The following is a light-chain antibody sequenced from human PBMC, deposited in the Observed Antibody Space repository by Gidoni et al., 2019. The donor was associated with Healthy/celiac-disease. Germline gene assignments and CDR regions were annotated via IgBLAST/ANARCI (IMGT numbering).Light chain of an antibody. V-gene: IGLV2-11*01. CDR1: SSDVGGYNY. CDR2: AVS. CDR3: SSYAGSYTYVV. J-gene: IGLJ2*01. Sequence: HSALTQPRPVSGSPGHPVTISCTGTSSDVGGYNYVSWSQQHPGKAPKLMLYAVSKRPSRVPDRFSGSKSGNTASLTISGLQAEDEADYYCSSYAGSYTYVVFGGGTKLTVL.